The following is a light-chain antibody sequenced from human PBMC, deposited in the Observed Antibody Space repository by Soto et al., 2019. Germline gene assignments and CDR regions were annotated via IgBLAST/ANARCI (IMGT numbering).Light chain of an antibody. CDR1: QSVSGW. CDR3: QSYNNWPVVT. Sequence: DIQMTQSPSTLSASVGDTVTVTCRASQSVSGWLAWYQQKPGEAPKLLIYGASTRATGIPARFSGSGSGTEFTLTISSLLSEDFAVYYCQSYNNWPVVTFGQGTKVDIK. V-gene: IGKV1-5*01. CDR2: GAS. J-gene: IGKJ1*01.